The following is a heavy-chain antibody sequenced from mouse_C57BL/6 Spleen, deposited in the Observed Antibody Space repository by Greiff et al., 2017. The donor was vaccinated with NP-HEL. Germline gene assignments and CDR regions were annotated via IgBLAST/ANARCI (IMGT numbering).Heavy chain of an antibody. CDR2: IDPSDSYT. Sequence: QVQLQQPGAELVKPGASVKLSCKASGYTFTSYWMQWVKQRPGQGLEWIGEIDPSDSYTNYNQKFKGKATLTVDTSSSTAYMQLSSLTSEDSAVYYCARFGGNSYAMDYWGQGTSVTVSS. D-gene: IGHD2-1*01. CDR1: GYTFTSYW. J-gene: IGHJ4*01. CDR3: ARFGGNSYAMDY. V-gene: IGHV1-50*01.